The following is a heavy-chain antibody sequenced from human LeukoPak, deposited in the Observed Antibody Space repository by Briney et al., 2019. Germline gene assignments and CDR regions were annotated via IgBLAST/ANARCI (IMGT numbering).Heavy chain of an antibody. CDR3: VRNDRYSSSPRYYFDY. D-gene: IGHD6-13*01. CDR2: ISGGGGST. CDR1: GFTFSNYA. J-gene: IGHJ4*02. V-gene: IGHV3-23*01. Sequence: GGSLRLSCAASGFTFSNYAMSWVRQAPGRGLEWVSTISGGGGSTYFTDSVKGRFTISRDNSKNTLHLQMNSLRAEDTALYYCVRNDRYSSSPRYYFDYWGQGTLVTVSS.